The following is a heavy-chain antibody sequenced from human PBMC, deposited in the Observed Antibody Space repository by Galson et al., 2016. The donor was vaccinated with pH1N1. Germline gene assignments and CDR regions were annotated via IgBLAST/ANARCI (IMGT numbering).Heavy chain of an antibody. Sequence: SVKVSCKASGYTFTGYYMHWVRQAPGQGLEWMGRINPNSGGRNYAQKFQGRVTMTRDTSISTAYMELSRLRSDDTAVYSCARGSGYSGYDPEYYFDYWGQGTLVTVSS. J-gene: IGHJ4*02. CDR3: ARGSGYSGYDPEYYFDY. CDR2: INPNSGGR. D-gene: IGHD5-12*01. CDR1: GYTFTGYY. V-gene: IGHV1-2*06.